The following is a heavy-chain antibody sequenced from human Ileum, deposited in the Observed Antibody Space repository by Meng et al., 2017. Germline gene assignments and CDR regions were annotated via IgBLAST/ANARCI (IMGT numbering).Heavy chain of an antibody. CDR2: KYPGGSI. CDR3: VRNDYCSGGTCYPHFDY. CDR1: GGSINSYVW. J-gene: IGHJ4*02. D-gene: IGHD2-15*01. V-gene: IGHV4-4*02. Sequence: GWGPGLVKPSGTLSLTCPVSGGSINSYVWWSWVRQAPGKGLEWIGEKYPGGSINYNPSLKSRVTISADTSKNQFSLSLDSVTAADTAVYYCVRNDYCSGGTCYPHFDYWGQGTLVTVSS.